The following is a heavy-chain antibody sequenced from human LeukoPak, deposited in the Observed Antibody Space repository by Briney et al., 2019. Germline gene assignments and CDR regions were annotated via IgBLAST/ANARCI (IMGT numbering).Heavy chain of an antibody. Sequence: GGSLRLSCTTSGFAFSDYWMSWVRQAPGKGLEWLATINQDGSQTSYVDSVRGRFTVSRDNAKNSLYLQMNSLRADDTAVYYCARDSSPRYSGYDWVYWGRGTLVTVSS. CDR3: ARDSSPRYSGYDWVY. J-gene: IGHJ4*02. D-gene: IGHD5-12*01. V-gene: IGHV3-7*01. CDR1: GFAFSDYW. CDR2: INQDGSQT.